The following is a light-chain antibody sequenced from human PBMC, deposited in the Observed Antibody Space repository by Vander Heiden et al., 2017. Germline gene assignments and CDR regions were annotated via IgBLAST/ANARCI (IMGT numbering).Light chain of an antibody. Sequence: QSALTQPASVSGSPGQSITISCTGSSSDVGGYNYVDWYQQHPGEAPKLRIYDVTYRPSGISNRFSGSKSGNTASLTISGLRAEDEADYYCSSYTGSSTVFGGGTKLTVL. V-gene: IGLV2-14*03. CDR3: SSYTGSSTV. CDR2: DVT. J-gene: IGLJ2*01. CDR1: SSDVGGYNY.